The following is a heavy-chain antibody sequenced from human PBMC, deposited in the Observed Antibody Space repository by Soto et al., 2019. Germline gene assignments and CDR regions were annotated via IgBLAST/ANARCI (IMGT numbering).Heavy chain of an antibody. Sequence: EVQLVESGGGLVQPGGSLRLSCAASGFTVSSNYMSWVRQAPGKGLEWVSVIYSGGSTYYADSVKGRFTISRHNSKNTLYLQMNSLRAEDPAVYYCARDRDYGGNSPPGGMDVWGQGTTVTVSS. CDR1: GFTVSSNY. D-gene: IGHD4-17*01. J-gene: IGHJ6*02. V-gene: IGHV3-53*04. CDR2: IYSGGST. CDR3: ARDRDYGGNSPPGGMDV.